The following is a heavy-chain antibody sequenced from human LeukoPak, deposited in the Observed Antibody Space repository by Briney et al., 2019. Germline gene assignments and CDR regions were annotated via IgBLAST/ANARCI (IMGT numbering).Heavy chain of an antibody. CDR2: IFGDGST. CDR1: GFTVSRNY. J-gene: IGHJ2*01. D-gene: IGHD4-23*01. CDR3: ARGSFWVDYGGTPDYWYFDL. Sequence: GGSLRLSCAASGFTVSRNYVSWVRQAPGKGLEWVSVIFGDGSTYYADSVKGRFTISRDNAKNSLYLQMNSLRAEDTAVYYCARGSFWVDYGGTPDYWYFDLWGRGTLVTVSS. V-gene: IGHV3-53*01.